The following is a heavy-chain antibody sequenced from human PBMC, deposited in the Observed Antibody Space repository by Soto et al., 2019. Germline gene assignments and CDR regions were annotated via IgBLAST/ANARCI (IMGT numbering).Heavy chain of an antibody. D-gene: IGHD3-16*01. J-gene: IGHJ4*02. CDR3: AWDGAPVDY. V-gene: IGHV1-18*01. CDR1: GYTFTSYA. CDR2: INAYNGHT. Sequence: QVQLVQSGAEVKKPGASVKVSCKASGYTFTSYAISWVRQAPGQGLEWMGWINAYNGHTHYAQKLQGRDTMTTDTATNTAYMELRSLRADERAVYYCAWDGAPVDYWGQGTLVTVSP.